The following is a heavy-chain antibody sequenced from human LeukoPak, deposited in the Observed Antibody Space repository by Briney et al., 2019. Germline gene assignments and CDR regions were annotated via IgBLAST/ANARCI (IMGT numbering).Heavy chain of an antibody. D-gene: IGHD3-10*01. J-gene: IGHJ6*03. CDR2: IKQDGSEK. CDR3: ARFVGYYYYYMDV. V-gene: IGHV3-7*01. CDR1: GFTFSSYW. Sequence: GGSLRLSCAASGFTFSSYWMSWVRQAPGKGLECVANIKQDGSEKYYVDSVKGRFTISRDNAKNSLYLQMNSLRAEDTAVYYCARFVGYYYYYMDVWGKGTTVTVSS.